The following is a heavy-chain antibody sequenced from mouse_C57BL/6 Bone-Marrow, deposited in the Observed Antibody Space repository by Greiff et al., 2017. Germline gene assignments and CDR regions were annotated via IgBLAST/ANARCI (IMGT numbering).Heavy chain of an antibody. CDR2: IYPSDSET. J-gene: IGHJ1*03. Sequence: VQLQQPGAELVRPGSSVKLYCKASGYTFTSYWMDWVKQRPGQGLEWIGNIYPSDSETHYNQKFKDKATLTVDKSSSTAYMQLSSLTSEDSAVYYCARSQFITTVVANWYFDVWGTGTTVTVSS. CDR3: ARSQFITTVVANWYFDV. D-gene: IGHD1-1*01. V-gene: IGHV1-61*01. CDR1: GYTFTSYW.